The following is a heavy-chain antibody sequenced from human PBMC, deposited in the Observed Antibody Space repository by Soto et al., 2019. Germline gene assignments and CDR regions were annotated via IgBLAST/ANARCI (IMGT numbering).Heavy chain of an antibody. CDR2: ISTYSGNT. J-gene: IGHJ4*02. CDR1: GYAFTSCG. CDR3: ARDKDHTLDY. Sequence: QVQLVQSGAEVEKPGASVKVSCKASGYAFTSCGISWVRQAPGQGLEWMGWISTYSGNTNYAQNLQGRVTMTTDTSTSTVYMELRSLRSDDTAVYYCARDKDHTLDYWGQGTLVTVSS. V-gene: IGHV1-18*01.